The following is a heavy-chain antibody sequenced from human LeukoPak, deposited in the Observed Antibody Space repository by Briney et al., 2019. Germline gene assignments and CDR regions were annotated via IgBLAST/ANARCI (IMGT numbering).Heavy chain of an antibody. J-gene: IGHJ4*02. CDR3: ARGWYYFDY. D-gene: IGHD6-13*01. V-gene: IGHV3-23*01. CDR2: ISGGGGST. CDR1: GFSFSTYA. Sequence: GGSLGLSCAASGFSFSTYAMSWVRQAPGKGLEWVSAISGGGGSTYYADSVKGRFTISRDNSKNTLYLQMNILRAEDAAVYYCARGWYYFDYWGQGTLVTVSS.